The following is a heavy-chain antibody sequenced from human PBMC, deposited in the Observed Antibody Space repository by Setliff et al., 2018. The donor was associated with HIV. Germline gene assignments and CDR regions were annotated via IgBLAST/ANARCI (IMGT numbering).Heavy chain of an antibody. CDR3: ARIFGDQGYYYGMDV. J-gene: IGHJ6*02. V-gene: IGHV4-34*01. D-gene: IGHD3-3*01. Sequence: PSETLSLTCAVYGGPLSGYYWSWIRQAPGKGLEWIGEINHRGRTRYNPSLKSRVTISVETSKNQFSLKLSSVIAADTAVYYCARIFGDQGYYYGMDVWGQGTTVTVSS. CDR2: INHRGRT. CDR1: GGPLSGYY.